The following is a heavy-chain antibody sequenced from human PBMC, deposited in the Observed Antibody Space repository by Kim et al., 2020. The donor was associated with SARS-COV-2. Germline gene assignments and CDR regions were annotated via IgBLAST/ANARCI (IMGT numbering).Heavy chain of an antibody. CDR2: ISGDGNND. CDR1: GFIFGSYA. CDR3: AKRTYSGGKQYCDY. J-gene: IGHJ4*02. D-gene: IGHD2-15*01. Sequence: GGSLRLSCAASGFIFGSYAMHWVRQAPGKGLEWVAVISGDGNNDNYADSVKGRLTISRDNSRNTLYLQINSLTPEDTAVYYCAKRTYSGGKQYCDYWGQGTLVTVSS. V-gene: IGHV3-30-3*01.